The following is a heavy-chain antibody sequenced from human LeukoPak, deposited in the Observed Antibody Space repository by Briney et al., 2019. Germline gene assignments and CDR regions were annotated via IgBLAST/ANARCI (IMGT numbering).Heavy chain of an antibody. D-gene: IGHD5-18*01. Sequence: SVKVSCKASGGTFSSYAISWVRQAPGQGLEWMGGIIPIFGTANYAQKFQGRVTITADESTSTAYMELSSLRSEDTPVYYCARLNTAMVEFDYWGQGTLVTVSS. CDR3: ARLNTAMVEFDY. V-gene: IGHV1-69*13. CDR2: IIPIFGTA. J-gene: IGHJ4*02. CDR1: GGTFSSYA.